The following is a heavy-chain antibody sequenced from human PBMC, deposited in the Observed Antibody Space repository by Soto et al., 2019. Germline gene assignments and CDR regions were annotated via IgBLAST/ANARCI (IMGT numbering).Heavy chain of an antibody. V-gene: IGHV4-39*01. CDR1: GASISRTGFH. CDR3: ARRGSGHTFDY. CDR2: IYEGETT. D-gene: IGHD3-10*01. J-gene: IGHJ4*02. Sequence: QLQLQESGPGLVKPSETLSLTCAVSGASISRTGFHWGWIRQPPGQGLEWIGSIYEGETTFYNSSLKSRVTISSDTSKDPFPLKLSSVTAADTAVYYCARRGSGHTFDYWGQGTLVTVSS.